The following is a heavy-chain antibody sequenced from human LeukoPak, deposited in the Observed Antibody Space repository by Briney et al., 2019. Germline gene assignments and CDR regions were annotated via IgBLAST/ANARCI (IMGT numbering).Heavy chain of an antibody. CDR3: AKEQSGSYYD. Sequence: AGGSLRLSCAASGFTFSSYGMHWVRQAPGKGLEWVALISYDGSNKYYADSVKGRSTISRDNSKNTLYLQMNSLRAEDTAVYYCAKEQSGSYYDWGQGTLVTVSS. CDR1: GFTFSSYG. V-gene: IGHV3-30*18. CDR2: ISYDGSNK. J-gene: IGHJ4*02. D-gene: IGHD1-26*01.